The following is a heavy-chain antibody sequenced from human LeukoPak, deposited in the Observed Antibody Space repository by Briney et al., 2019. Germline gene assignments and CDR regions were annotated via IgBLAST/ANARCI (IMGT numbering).Heavy chain of an antibody. CDR3: ARASSSWSDYYYGMDV. CDR2: INHSGST. CDR1: GGSFSGYY. Sequence: SETLSLTCAVYGGSFSGYYWSWIRQPPGKGLEWIGEINHSGSTNYNPSLKSRVTISVDRSKNQFSLKLSSVTAADTAVYYCARASSSWSDYYYGMDVWGQGTTVTVSS. D-gene: IGHD6-13*01. J-gene: IGHJ6*02. V-gene: IGHV4-34*01.